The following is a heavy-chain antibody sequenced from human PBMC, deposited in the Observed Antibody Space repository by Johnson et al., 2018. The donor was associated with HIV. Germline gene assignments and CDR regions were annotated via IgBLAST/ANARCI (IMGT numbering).Heavy chain of an antibody. CDR3: AKSSSATYYGDAFDM. CDR2: IRYDGKDK. Sequence: QVQLVESGGGVVQPGGSLRLSCAASGFTFSTYGIHWVRQAPGKGLEWVSFIRYDGKDKYYADFVKGRFTISRDNSKKTLSLQMNSLRPEDTAVYYCAKSSSATYYGDAFDMWGLGTMVTVSS. J-gene: IGHJ3*02. CDR1: GFTFSTYG. V-gene: IGHV3-30*02. D-gene: IGHD3-10*01.